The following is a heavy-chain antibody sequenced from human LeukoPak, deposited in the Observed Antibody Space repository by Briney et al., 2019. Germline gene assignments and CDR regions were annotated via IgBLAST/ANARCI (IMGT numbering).Heavy chain of an antibody. V-gene: IGHV4-61*02. CDR1: CGSISSGSYY. D-gene: IGHD3-22*01. CDR2: IYTSVRT. Sequence: SETLSLTCTFSCGSISSGSYYGRWIRRPAAKGLECIGRIYTSVRTNYNHSLKSRVTISGETFQIQFSLELTSVTAPDMAVYYCARGVTYYYDSSGYLYWGQGTLVSVSS. CDR3: ARGVTYYYDSSGYLY. J-gene: IGHJ4*02.